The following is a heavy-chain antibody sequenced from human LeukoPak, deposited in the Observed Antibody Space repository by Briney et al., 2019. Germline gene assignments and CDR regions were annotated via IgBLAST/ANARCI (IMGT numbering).Heavy chain of an antibody. CDR3: ARGSGWYYFDN. J-gene: IGHJ4*02. Sequence: GGSLRLSCAASAFTFSSYIMNWVRQAPGKGLEWVSYISSSSRTIYYADSVKGRFTISRDNAKNSLYLQMNSLRAEDTAVYYCARGSGWYYFDNWGQGTLVTVSS. CDR2: ISSSSRTI. CDR1: AFTFSSYI. V-gene: IGHV3-48*01. D-gene: IGHD6-19*01.